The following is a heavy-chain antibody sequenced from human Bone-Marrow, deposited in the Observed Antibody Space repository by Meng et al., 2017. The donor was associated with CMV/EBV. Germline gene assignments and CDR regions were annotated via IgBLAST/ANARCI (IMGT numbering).Heavy chain of an antibody. CDR2: IYWNDDK. V-gene: IGHV2-5*01. CDR3: ARLCITMVRGWGFGFDP. J-gene: IGHJ5*02. Sequence: SGPTLVKPTQTLTLTCTFSGFSLSTSGVGVGWIRQPPGKALEWLVLIYWNDDKRYSPSLKSRLTITKDTSKNQVVLTMTNMDPVDTATYYCARLCITMVRGWGFGFDPWGQGPLVTVSS. D-gene: IGHD3-10*01. CDR1: GFSLSTSGVG.